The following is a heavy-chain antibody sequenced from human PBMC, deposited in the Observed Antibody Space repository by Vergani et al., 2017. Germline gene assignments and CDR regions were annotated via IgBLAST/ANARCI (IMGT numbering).Heavy chain of an antibody. V-gene: IGHV3-23*01. CDR2: ISGSGGST. Sequence: EVQLLESGGGLVQPGGSLRLSCAASGFTFSSYAMSWVRQAPGKGLEWVSAISGSGGSTYYADSVKGRFTIYRDNSKNTLYLDMNSLRAEDTAVYFCANDISSWYYFDYWGQGTLVTVSS. D-gene: IGHD6-13*01. CDR1: GFTFSSYA. J-gene: IGHJ4*02. CDR3: ANDISSWYYFDY.